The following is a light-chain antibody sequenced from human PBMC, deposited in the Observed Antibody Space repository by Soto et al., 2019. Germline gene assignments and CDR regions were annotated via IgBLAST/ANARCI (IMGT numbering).Light chain of an antibody. Sequence: QSVLTQPPSASGCPGHSVTVSWTGGSGVVGGYIFVSWYQQHPGKAPKLMIYDVNKRPSGVPDRFSGSKSDNTASLTVSGLQAEDEADYYCVSYAGGTYVFGTGTKVTVL. CDR3: VSYAGGTYV. V-gene: IGLV2-8*01. CDR2: DVN. J-gene: IGLJ1*01. CDR1: SGVVGGYIF.